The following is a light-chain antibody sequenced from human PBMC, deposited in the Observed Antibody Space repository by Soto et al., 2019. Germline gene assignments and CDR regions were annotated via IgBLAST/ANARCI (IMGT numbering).Light chain of an antibody. J-gene: IGKJ4*01. CDR3: QQHNKWPLT. CDR2: GAS. Sequence: EIVMTQSPATLSVSSGERATLSCRASQSVSSNLAWYQQKPGQAPRLLIYGASTRATGFPARFSGSGSGTDFTLTISSLQSEDFAVYYCQQHNKWPLTFGGGTKVEI. V-gene: IGKV3-15*01. CDR1: QSVSSN.